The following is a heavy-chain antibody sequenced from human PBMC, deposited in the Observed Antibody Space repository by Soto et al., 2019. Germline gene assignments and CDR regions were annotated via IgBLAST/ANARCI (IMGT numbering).Heavy chain of an antibody. CDR3: ARHITMDPLLVY. D-gene: IGHD3-10*01. CDR1: GFTVSSND. CDR2: IYSGDST. J-gene: IGHJ4*02. V-gene: IGHV3-53*01. Sequence: EVQLVESGGGLIQPGGSLRLSCAASGFTVSSNDMSWVRQAPGKGLEWVSVIYSGDSTYYADSVKGRFTISRDNSKNTQYLQMNILRAEDTAVYYCARHITMDPLLVYWGQGTLVTVCS.